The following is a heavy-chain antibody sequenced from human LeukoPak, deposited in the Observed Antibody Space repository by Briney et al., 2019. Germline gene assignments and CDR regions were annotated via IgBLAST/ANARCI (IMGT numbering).Heavy chain of an antibody. CDR1: GYTFTGYY. J-gene: IGHJ6*02. V-gene: IGHV1-2*02. Sequence: ASVKVSCKASGYTFTGYYMHWVRQAPGQGLEWMGWINPNSGGTNYAQKFQGRVTMTRDTSISTAYMELSRLRSDDTAVYYCARAQPSYYYYGMDVWGQGTLVTVSS. CDR2: INPNSGGT. D-gene: IGHD2-2*01. CDR3: ARAQPSYYYYGMDV.